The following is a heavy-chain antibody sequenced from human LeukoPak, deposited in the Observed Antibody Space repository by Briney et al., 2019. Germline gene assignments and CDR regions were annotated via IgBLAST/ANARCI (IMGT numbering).Heavy chain of an antibody. D-gene: IGHD4/OR15-4a*01. J-gene: IGHJ4*02. V-gene: IGHV3-74*01. Sequence: GGSLRLSCAASGFTFSSYWMHWVRQAPGKGLVWVSRINSDGSSTNYADSVKGRITISRDNAKNTLYLQMNSLRAEDTAVYYCVRVPQLALFDYWGQGTLVTVSS. CDR1: GFTFSSYW. CDR3: VRVPQLALFDY. CDR2: INSDGSST.